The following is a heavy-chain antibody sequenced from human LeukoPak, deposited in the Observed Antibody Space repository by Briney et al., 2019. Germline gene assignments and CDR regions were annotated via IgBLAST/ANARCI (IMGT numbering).Heavy chain of an antibody. V-gene: IGHV6-1*01. CDR1: GDSVSSNSAT. Sequence: SQTLSLTCAISGDSVSSNSATWIWIRQSPSRCLEWLGRTYYRSKWYNDYAVSVKSRTTINPDTSKNQFSLQLNSVTPEDTAVHYCARAAIDTSGYYSFDYWGQGTLGTVSS. D-gene: IGHD3-22*01. CDR3: ARAAIDTSGYYSFDY. CDR2: TYYRSKWYN. J-gene: IGHJ4*02.